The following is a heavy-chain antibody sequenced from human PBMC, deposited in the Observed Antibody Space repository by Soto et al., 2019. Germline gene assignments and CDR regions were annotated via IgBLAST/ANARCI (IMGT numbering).Heavy chain of an antibody. CDR2: ITSDTKTI. V-gene: IGHV3-48*02. CDR3: ARSLEGHFDY. D-gene: IGHD1-1*01. CDR1: GFTFSVYS. J-gene: IGHJ4*02. Sequence: EVQLVESGGDLVQREGSLRLSCVASGFTFSVYSMNWVRQAPGKGLEWFSYITSDTKTIKYADSVKGRFTISRDNAKNSVYLPMNSLRDEDTAVYYCARSLEGHFDYWGQGTVVTVSS.